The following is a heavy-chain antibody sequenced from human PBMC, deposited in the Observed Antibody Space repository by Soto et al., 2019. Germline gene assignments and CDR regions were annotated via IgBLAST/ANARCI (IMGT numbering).Heavy chain of an antibody. Sequence: ASVKVSCKASGYTFTGYYIHWVRQAPGQGLEWMGWINPNSGGTNYAQKFQGWVTMTRDTSISTAYMELRRLRSDATAVYYCARDIVATIDTYYYYYGMDVWGRGPPITVSS. V-gene: IGHV1-2*04. CDR2: INPNSGGT. D-gene: IGHD5-12*01. J-gene: IGHJ6*02. CDR1: GYTFTGYY. CDR3: ARDIVATIDTYYYYYGMDV.